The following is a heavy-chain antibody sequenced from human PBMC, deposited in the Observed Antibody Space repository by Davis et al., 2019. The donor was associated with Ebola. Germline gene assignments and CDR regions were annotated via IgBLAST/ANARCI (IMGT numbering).Heavy chain of an antibody. Sequence: SVKVSCKASGGTFSSYAISWVRQAPGQGLEWMGGIIPIFGTANYAQKFQGRVTITRDTSASTAYMELSSLRSEDTAVYYCARDSGSYMNWFDPWGQGTLVTVSS. J-gene: IGHJ5*02. D-gene: IGHD1-26*01. CDR2: IIPIFGTA. V-gene: IGHV1-69*05. CDR3: ARDSGSYMNWFDP. CDR1: GGTFSSYA.